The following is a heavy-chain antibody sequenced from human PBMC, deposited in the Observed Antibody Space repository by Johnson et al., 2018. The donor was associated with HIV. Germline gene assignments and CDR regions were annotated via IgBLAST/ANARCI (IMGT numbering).Heavy chain of an antibody. CDR3: ARGGAYGSGGRWYSQVAFDI. CDR2: IKQAGSEK. CDR1: GFTFSSYA. V-gene: IGHV3-7*01. J-gene: IGHJ3*02. D-gene: IGHD2-15*01. Sequence: VQLVESGGGLIQPGGSLRLSCAASGFTFSSYAMHWVRQAPGKGLEWVANIKQAGSEKYYVDSVKVRFPISRDNAVNTLYLQVNSLRAEETALYCCARGGAYGSGGRWYSQVAFDIGGQGKMVTVSS.